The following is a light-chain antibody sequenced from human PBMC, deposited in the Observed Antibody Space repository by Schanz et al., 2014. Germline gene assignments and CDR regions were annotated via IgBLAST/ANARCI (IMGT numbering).Light chain of an antibody. CDR1: SSDVGGYNY. CDR2: DVN. Sequence: QSALTQPPSASGSPGQSVTISCTGTSSDVGGYNYVSWYQQHPGKAPKLMIFDVNQRPSGVPDRFSGSKSGNTASLTISGLQADDEADYYCSSYTSSSTRVFGGGTKLTVL. J-gene: IGLJ3*02. CDR3: SSYTSSSTRV. V-gene: IGLV2-8*01.